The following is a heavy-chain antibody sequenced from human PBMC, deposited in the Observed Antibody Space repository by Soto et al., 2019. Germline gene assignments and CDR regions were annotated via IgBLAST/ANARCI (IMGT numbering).Heavy chain of an antibody. J-gene: IGHJ5*02. Sequence: GGPLRLSCAASGFNFSNYAMSWVRQAPGKGLEWVSAISSSGGSTYYADSVKGRFTISRDNSKNTLYLQMNSLRAEDTAIYYCAKDTTVARFDPWGQGTLVNVS. V-gene: IGHV3-23*01. CDR2: ISSSGGST. CDR3: AKDTTVARFDP. D-gene: IGHD1-1*01. CDR1: GFNFSNYA.